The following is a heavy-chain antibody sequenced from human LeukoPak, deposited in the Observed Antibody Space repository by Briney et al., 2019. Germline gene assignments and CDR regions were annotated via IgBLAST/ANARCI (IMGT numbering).Heavy chain of an antibody. V-gene: IGHV3-23*01. CDR2: ISGSGGST. CDR1: GFTFSSYA. D-gene: IGHD3-22*01. Sequence: GGSLRLSCAASGFTFSSYAMSWVRQAPGKGLEWVSAISGSGGSTYYADSVKGRFTISRDNSKNTLYLQMNSLRAEDTAVYYCARMYYYDSSGYYYVWGYFDYWGQGTLVTVSS. J-gene: IGHJ4*02. CDR3: ARMYYYDSSGYYYVWGYFDY.